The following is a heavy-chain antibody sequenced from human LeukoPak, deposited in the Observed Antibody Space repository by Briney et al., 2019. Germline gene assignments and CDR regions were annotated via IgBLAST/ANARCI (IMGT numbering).Heavy chain of an antibody. D-gene: IGHD2-2*02. V-gene: IGHV4-38-2*02. CDR1: GYSISSGYY. Sequence: PSETLSLTCTVSGYSISSGYYWGWIRQPPGKGLEWIGSIYHSGSTYYNPSLKSRVTISVDTPKNQFSLKLSSVTAADTAVYYCARDRCRSTSCYTPDNWFDPWGQGTLVTVSS. CDR2: IYHSGST. J-gene: IGHJ5*02. CDR3: ARDRCRSTSCYTPDNWFDP.